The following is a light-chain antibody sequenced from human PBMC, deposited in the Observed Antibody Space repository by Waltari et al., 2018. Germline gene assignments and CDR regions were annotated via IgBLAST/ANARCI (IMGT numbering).Light chain of an antibody. J-gene: IGKJ2*01. Sequence: DIQMTQSPSSLSASVGDRVTITYRASQNISRYLNWYQHKSGKAPKLLIYAASSLQSGVPSRFSGSGSGTDFTLTISSLQPEDFASFYCQQSYGTQYTFGQGTKLEIK. CDR2: AAS. CDR1: QNISRY. CDR3: QQSYGTQYT. V-gene: IGKV1-39*01.